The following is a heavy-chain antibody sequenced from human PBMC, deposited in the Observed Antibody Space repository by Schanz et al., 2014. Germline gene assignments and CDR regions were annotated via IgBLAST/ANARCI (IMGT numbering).Heavy chain of an antibody. CDR2: ISASGGDT. CDR1: GFTFSDYY. D-gene: IGHD1-26*01. CDR3: ARDHTTESYYSAGPPIDY. Sequence: QVQLVESGGGLVKPGGSLRLSCAASGFTFSDYYMSWIRQAPGKGLEWLSVISASGGDTYYADSVKGRFTISRDSSKNTLFLQMNSLRAEDTAVYYCARDHTTESYYSAGPPIDYWGQGTLLTVSS. V-gene: IGHV3-11*06. J-gene: IGHJ4*02.